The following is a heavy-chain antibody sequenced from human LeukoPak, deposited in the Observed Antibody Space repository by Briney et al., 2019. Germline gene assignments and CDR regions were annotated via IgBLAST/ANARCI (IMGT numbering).Heavy chain of an antibody. Sequence: PSETLSLTCTVSGGSISNYYWSWIRQPPGKGLEWIGYIYYSGSTTYNPSLKSRVTISVDTSKNQFSLKLSSVTAADTAVYYCARSCGSSSCYHYFVYWGQGTLVTVSS. V-gene: IGHV4-59*08. CDR2: IYYSGST. CDR1: GGSISNYY. D-gene: IGHD2-2*01. J-gene: IGHJ4*02. CDR3: ARSCGSSSCYHYFVY.